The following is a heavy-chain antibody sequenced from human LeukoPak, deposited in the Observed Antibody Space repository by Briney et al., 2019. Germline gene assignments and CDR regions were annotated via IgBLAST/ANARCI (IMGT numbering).Heavy chain of an antibody. Sequence: GESLKISCEGSGYSFTTYWIGWVRQMPGKGLEWMGIIYPGDSETRYSPSFQGQVTISANKFINTAYLQWSSLNASDTAMYYCARGSSSGSPYYFDYWGQGTLVTVSS. J-gene: IGHJ4*02. CDR3: ARGSSSGSPYYFDY. D-gene: IGHD1-26*01. CDR2: IYPGDSET. V-gene: IGHV5-51*01. CDR1: GYSFTTYW.